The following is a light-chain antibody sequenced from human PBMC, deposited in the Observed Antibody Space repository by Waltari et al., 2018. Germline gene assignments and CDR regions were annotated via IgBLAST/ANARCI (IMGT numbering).Light chain of an antibody. CDR1: SSAVGSYNL. Sequence: QSALTQPASVSGSPGQSITISCTGTSSAVGSYNLVSWYQQDPGKAPKLIIYEVSKRPSGVSNRFSGSKSGNTASLTISGLQAEDEADYYCCSYAGSSTFVVFGGGTKLTVL. V-gene: IGLV2-23*02. CDR2: EVS. J-gene: IGLJ2*01. CDR3: CSYAGSSTFVV.